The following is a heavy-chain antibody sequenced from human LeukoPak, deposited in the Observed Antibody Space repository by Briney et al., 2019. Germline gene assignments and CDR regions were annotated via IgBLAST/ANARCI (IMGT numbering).Heavy chain of an antibody. Sequence: PGRSLRLSCAASGFTFDDYAKHWVRQAPGKGLEWVSGISWNSGSIGYADSVKGRFTISRDNAKNALYLQMNSLRAEDTALYYCAKDSGGQIPELYYYGMYVCGDRTTVTVSS. CDR1: GFTFDDYA. J-gene: IGHJ6*01. CDR2: ISWNSGSI. D-gene: IGHD2-15*01. CDR3: AKDSGGQIPELYYYGMYV. V-gene: IGHV3-9*01.